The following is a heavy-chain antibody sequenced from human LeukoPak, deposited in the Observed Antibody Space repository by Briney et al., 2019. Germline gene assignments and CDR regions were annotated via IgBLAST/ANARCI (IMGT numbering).Heavy chain of an antibody. D-gene: IGHD3-10*01. CDR1: GGSISTYY. Sequence: SETLSLTCTVSGGSISTYYWSWIRQPPGKGLEWIGYIYYSGSTNYNPSLKSRVTISVDTSKNQFSLKLSSVTAADTAVYYCSRHHDSGPDWVAPWGQGTLVTVSS. J-gene: IGHJ5*02. CDR3: SRHHDSGPDWVAP. CDR2: IYYSGST. V-gene: IGHV4-59*08.